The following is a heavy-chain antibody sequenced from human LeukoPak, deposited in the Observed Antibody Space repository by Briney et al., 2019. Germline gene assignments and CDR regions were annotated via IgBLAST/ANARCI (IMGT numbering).Heavy chain of an antibody. J-gene: IGHJ4*02. D-gene: IGHD6-19*01. Sequence: GGSLRLSCAASGFTFSSYSMNWVRQAPGKGLEWVSSISSSSSYIYYADPVKGRFTISRDNAKNSLYLQMNSLRAEDTAVYYCAREGSGYSSGLLDYWGQGTLVTVSS. CDR2: ISSSSSYI. CDR3: AREGSGYSSGLLDY. CDR1: GFTFSSYS. V-gene: IGHV3-21*01.